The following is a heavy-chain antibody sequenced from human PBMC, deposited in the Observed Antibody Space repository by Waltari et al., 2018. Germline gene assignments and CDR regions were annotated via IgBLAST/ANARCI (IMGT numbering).Heavy chain of an antibody. D-gene: IGHD6-6*01. CDR2: IYSSATT. CDR3: ARGGQIVRPRPLDL. CDR1: GFTVTSTY. J-gene: IGHJ3*01. Sequence: EGQLVESGGGLVKPGGSLRLSCAASGFTVTSTYMNWVRQAPGKGLEWVSTIYSSATTFYADSVKGRFTSSRDNSKNILFLQMDDLRVNDTAVYFCARGGQIVRPRPLDLWGPGTLVTVSS. V-gene: IGHV3-66*01.